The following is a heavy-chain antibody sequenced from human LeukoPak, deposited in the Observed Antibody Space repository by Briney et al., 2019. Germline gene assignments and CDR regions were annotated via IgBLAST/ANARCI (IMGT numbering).Heavy chain of an antibody. D-gene: IGHD1-7*01. Sequence: SETLSLTCSVSSGSFSRSTYYWGWVRQPPGKGLEWIGSLYYSGSTYYNSSLKSRVTISLDTSKNQVSLNLTSVTAADTAVYYCAREGSLELRRGAFDIWGQGTMVTVSS. J-gene: IGHJ3*02. CDR3: AREGSLELRRGAFDI. CDR2: LYYSGST. CDR1: SGSFSRSTYY. V-gene: IGHV4-39*07.